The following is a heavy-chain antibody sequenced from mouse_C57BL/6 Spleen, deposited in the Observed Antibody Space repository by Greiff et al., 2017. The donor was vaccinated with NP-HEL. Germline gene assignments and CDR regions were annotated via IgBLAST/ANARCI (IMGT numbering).Heavy chain of an antibody. CDR3: ARSDYDDGAWFAY. CDR1: GFSLTSYG. V-gene: IGHV2-2*01. Sequence: QVQLKESGPGLVQPSQSLSITCTVSGFSLTSYGVHWVRQSPGKGLEWLGVIWSGGSTDYNAAFISRLSISKDNSKSQVFFKMNSLQADDTAIYYCARSDYDDGAWFAYWGQGTLVTVSA. CDR2: IWSGGST. D-gene: IGHD2-4*01. J-gene: IGHJ3*01.